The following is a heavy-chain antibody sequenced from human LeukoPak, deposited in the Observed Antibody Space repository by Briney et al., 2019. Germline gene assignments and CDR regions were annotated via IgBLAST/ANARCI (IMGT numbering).Heavy chain of an antibody. V-gene: IGHV3-30*03. D-gene: IGHD3-10*01. J-gene: IGHJ3*02. CDR3: ARDLSLLWFGELSGAFDI. CDR1: GFTFSSYG. CDR2: ISYDGSNK. Sequence: GGSLRLSCAASGFTFSSYGMHWVRQAPGKGLEWVAVISYDGSNKHYADSVKGRFTISRDNSKNTLYLQMNSLRAEDTAVYYCARDLSLLWFGELSGAFDIWGQGTMVTVSS.